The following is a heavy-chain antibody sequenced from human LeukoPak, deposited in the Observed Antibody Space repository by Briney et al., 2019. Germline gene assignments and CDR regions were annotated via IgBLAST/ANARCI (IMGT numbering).Heavy chain of an antibody. V-gene: IGHV3-30*02. J-gene: IGHJ3*02. D-gene: IGHD2-2*01. Sequence: GGSLRLSCAASRFTFSSYGMHWVRQAPGKGLKWVAFIRYDGSNKYYADSVKGRFTISRDNSKNTLYLQMNSLRAEDTAVYYCANLGGYCSSTSCPKSAFDIWGQGTMVTVSS. CDR2: IRYDGSNK. CDR3: ANLGGYCSSTSCPKSAFDI. CDR1: RFTFSSYG.